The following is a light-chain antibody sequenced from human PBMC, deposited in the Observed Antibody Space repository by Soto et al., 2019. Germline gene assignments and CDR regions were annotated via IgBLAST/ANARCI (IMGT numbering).Light chain of an antibody. CDR2: GAS. J-gene: IGKJ4*01. CDR1: QSVSSS. CDR3: QQYHTWPIT. Sequence: EIVMTQSPATLSVSPGERATLSCRASQSVSSSLAWYQQKPGQAPRLLFYGASTRATGVPARFSGSGSGTEFTLTISSLQSEDLAVYYCQQYHTWPITFGGGTKVEIK. V-gene: IGKV3-15*01.